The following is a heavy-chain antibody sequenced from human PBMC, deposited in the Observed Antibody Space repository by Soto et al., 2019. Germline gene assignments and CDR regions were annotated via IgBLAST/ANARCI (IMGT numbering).Heavy chain of an antibody. CDR3: ARDPRTYGDYGGFDY. Sequence: SETLSLACTVSGGSISSYYWSWIRQPPGKGLEWIGYIYYSGSTNYNPSLKSRVTISLDTSKNQFSLKLSSVTAADTAVYYCARDPRTYGDYGGFDYWGQGTLVTVSS. D-gene: IGHD4-17*01. CDR1: GGSISSYY. CDR2: IYYSGST. V-gene: IGHV4-59*01. J-gene: IGHJ4*02.